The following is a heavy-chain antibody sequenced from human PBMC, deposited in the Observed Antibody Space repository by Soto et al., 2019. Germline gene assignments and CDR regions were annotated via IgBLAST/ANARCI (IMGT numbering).Heavy chain of an antibody. Sequence: QVQVVQSGPEVKNPGSSVKVSCKASGGTLSSYAINWVRQAPGQGLEWGGGVIPVFDSTKYAQKFQGRVTITADNSRSTVFLELTGLRFDDTAVYYCARGTLRRDGYTGDRHADYIYTMDVWGQGTTVTVS. CDR2: VIPVFDST. V-gene: IGHV1-69*06. CDR3: ARGTLRRDGYTGDRHADYIYTMDV. J-gene: IGHJ6*02. D-gene: IGHD4-17*01. CDR1: GGTLSSYA.